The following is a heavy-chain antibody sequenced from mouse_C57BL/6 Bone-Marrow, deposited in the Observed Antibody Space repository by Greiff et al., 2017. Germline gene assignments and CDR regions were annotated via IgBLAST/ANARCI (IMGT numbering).Heavy chain of an antibody. CDR1: GFTFSSYA. Sequence: EVKLVESGEGLVKPGGSLKLSCAASGFTFSSYAMSWVRQTPEKRLEWVAYISSGGDYIYYADTVKGRFTISRDNARNTLYLQMSSLKSEDTAMYYCTREAYPVYYAMDYWGQGTSVTVSS. CDR3: TREAYPVYYAMDY. D-gene: IGHD2-10*01. J-gene: IGHJ4*01. V-gene: IGHV5-9-1*02. CDR2: ISSGGDYI.